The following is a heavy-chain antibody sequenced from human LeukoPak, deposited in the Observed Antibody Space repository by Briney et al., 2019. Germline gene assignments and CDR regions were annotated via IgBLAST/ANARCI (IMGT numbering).Heavy chain of an antibody. V-gene: IGHV3-74*01. Sequence: PGGSLRLSCAASGFTFSSYWMHWVRQAPGKGLVWVSRIDSDGSSTSYADSVKGRFTISRDNAKNTLYLQMNSLRAEDTAVYYCARDKSGGSVNTSFDYWGQGTLVTVSS. CDR2: IDSDGSST. CDR1: GFTFSSYW. CDR3: ARDKSGGSVNTSFDY. J-gene: IGHJ4*02. D-gene: IGHD4-17*01.